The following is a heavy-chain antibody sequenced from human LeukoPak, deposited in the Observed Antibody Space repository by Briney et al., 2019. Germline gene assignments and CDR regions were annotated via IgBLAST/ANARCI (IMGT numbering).Heavy chain of an antibody. J-gene: IGHJ3*02. CDR1: GGSISSGGYY. D-gene: IGHD2-2*01. CDR3: ARGPTFRYCSSTSCPFDI. Sequence: SETLSLTCTVSGGSISSGGYYWSWIRQPPGKGLEWIGRIYTSGSTNYNPSLKSRVTMSVDTPKNQFSLKLSSVTAADTAVYYCARGPTFRYCSSTSCPFDIWGQGTMVTVSS. V-gene: IGHV4-61*02. CDR2: IYTSGST.